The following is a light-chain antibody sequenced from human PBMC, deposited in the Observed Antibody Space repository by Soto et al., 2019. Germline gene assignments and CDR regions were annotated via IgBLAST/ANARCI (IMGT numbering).Light chain of an antibody. CDR2: AAS. CDR3: QQVKSYPLT. CDR1: QDISIY. V-gene: IGKV1-9*01. Sequence: DVQVTQSPSFVSASVGDRVTITCRASQDISIYLAWYQQQPGKAPKLLIYAASTLLSGVPSRFSGSGSGTEFTLTIRSLQPEDFATYFCQQVKSYPLTFGGGTKVEI. J-gene: IGKJ4*01.